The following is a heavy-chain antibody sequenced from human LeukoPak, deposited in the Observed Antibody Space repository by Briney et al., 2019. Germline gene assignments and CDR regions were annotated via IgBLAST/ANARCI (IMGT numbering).Heavy chain of an antibody. Sequence: GGSLRLSCAASGFTFSSYRMNWVRQAPGKGLEWVSSISSSSDYIYYGRFTISRDNAKNSLYLQMNSLRAEDTAVYYCARDIFYSNGYYGMDVWGQGTTVTVSS. V-gene: IGHV3-21*01. J-gene: IGHJ6*02. D-gene: IGHD4-11*01. CDR1: GFTFSSYR. CDR3: ARDIFYSNGYYGMDV. CDR2: ISSSSDYI.